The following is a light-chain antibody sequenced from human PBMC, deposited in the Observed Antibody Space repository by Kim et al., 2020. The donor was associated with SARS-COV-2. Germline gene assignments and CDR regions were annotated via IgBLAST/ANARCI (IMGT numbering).Light chain of an antibody. V-gene: IGLV3-9*01. CDR2: KDS. CDR1: NIGSKN. J-gene: IGLJ2*01. CDR3: HVWDSSTGEV. Sequence: SYELTQPLSVSVALGQTARMTCGGNNIGSKNVHWYQQTPGQAPVLVIYKDSNRPSGIPERFSGSNSGNTATLTISRAQAGAEADYYCHVWDSSTGEVFGG.